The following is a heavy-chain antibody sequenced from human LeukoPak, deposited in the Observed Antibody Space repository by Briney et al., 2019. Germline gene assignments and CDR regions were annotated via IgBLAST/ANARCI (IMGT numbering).Heavy chain of an antibody. CDR2: TSAYNGNT. D-gene: IGHD3-3*01. CDR1: GYTFTSYG. Sequence: EASVKVSCKASGYTFTSYGISWVRQAPGQGLEWMGWTSAYNGNTNYAQKLQGRVTMTTDTSTSTAYMELRSLRSDDTAVYYCARDRWSGYYTYYYYYGMDVWGQGTTVTVSS. V-gene: IGHV1-18*01. J-gene: IGHJ6*02. CDR3: ARDRWSGYYTYYYYYGMDV.